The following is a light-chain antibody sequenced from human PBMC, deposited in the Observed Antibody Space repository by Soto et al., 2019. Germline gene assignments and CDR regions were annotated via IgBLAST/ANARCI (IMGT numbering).Light chain of an antibody. CDR2: GAS. CDR1: QSVSSNY. CDR3: QQYDTSPPVYT. J-gene: IGKJ2*01. V-gene: IGKV3-20*01. Sequence: EIVLTQSPGTLSLSPGERATLSCRASQSVSSNYLAWYQQTPGQAPRLLMYGASSRATGIPDRFSGSGSGTDFTLTISRLEPEDFAVYYCQQYDTSPPVYTFGQGTKLEIK.